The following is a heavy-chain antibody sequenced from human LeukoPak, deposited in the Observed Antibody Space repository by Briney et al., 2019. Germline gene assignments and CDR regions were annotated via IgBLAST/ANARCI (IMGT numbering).Heavy chain of an antibody. Sequence: GGSLRLSCAASGFTFSNYDMNWVRQAPGKGLEWVSSISGSSYTFYAGSLKGRFTISRDNAKNSLYLQMNSLRAEDTAVYYCARDSGWGGDAFDIWGQGTMVTVSS. CDR2: ISGSSYT. V-gene: IGHV3-69-1*02. CDR3: ARDSGWGGDAFDI. CDR1: GFTFSNYD. J-gene: IGHJ3*02. D-gene: IGHD6-19*01.